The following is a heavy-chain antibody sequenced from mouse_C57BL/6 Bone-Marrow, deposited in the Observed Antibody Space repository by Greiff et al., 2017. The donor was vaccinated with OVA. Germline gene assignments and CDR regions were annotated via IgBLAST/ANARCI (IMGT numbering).Heavy chain of an antibody. V-gene: IGHV1-50*01. Sequence: QVQLQQPGAELVKPGASVKLSCKASGYTFTSYWMQWVKQRPGQGLEWIGEIDPSDSYTNYNQQFKGKATFTVDTSSSTAYMQLSSLTSEDSAVYYCARGWFAYWGQGTLVTVSA. CDR3: ARGWFAY. CDR1: GYTFTSYW. J-gene: IGHJ3*01. CDR2: IDPSDSYT.